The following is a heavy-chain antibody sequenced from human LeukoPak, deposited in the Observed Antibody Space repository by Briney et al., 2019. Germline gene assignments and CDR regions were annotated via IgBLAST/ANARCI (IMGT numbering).Heavy chain of an antibody. D-gene: IGHD1-26*01. CDR2: ISGDGGST. V-gene: IGHV3-43*02. CDR1: GFTFDDYA. CDR3: ATYVKWAAGDV. Sequence: GGSLRLSCAASGFTFDDYAMHWVRQAPGKGLEWVSLISGDGGSTYYADSVKGRFTISRDNAKNSLFLQMNSLRAEDTAIYYCATYVKWAAGDVWGQGTTVSVSS. J-gene: IGHJ6*02.